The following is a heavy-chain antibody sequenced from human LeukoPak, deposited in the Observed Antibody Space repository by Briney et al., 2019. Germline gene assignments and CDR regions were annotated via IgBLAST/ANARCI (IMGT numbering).Heavy chain of an antibody. CDR1: GGSISSYY. Sequence: SETLSLTCTVSGGSISSYYWSWIRQPPGKGLEWIGYIYYSGSTNYNPSLKSRVTISVDTSKNQFSLKLSSVTAADTALYYCARGGPGLVPYNWFDPWGQGTLVTVSS. V-gene: IGHV4-59*12. CDR2: IYYSGST. J-gene: IGHJ5*02. CDR3: ARGGPGLVPYNWFDP. D-gene: IGHD6-19*01.